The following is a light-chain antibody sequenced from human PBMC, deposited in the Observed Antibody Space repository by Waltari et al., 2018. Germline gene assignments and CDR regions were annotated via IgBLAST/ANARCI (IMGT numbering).Light chain of an antibody. CDR1: QSVSSSY. Sequence: EIVLTQSPGTLSLPPGERATLSCRASQSVSSSYLAWYQHKPGQAPRLLIYSTSSRATGIPDRFSGSGSGTDFTLTISRLEPEDFAMYYCQQFGDSPPSWTFGQGTKVEIK. CDR2: STS. J-gene: IGKJ1*01. V-gene: IGKV3-20*01. CDR3: QQFGDSPPSWT.